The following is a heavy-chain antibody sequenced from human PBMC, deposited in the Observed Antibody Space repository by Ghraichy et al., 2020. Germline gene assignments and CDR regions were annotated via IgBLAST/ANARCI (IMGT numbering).Heavy chain of an antibody. CDR1: GGTFSSYA. J-gene: IGHJ3*02. CDR2: IIPIFGTA. Sequence: SVKVSCKASGGTFSSYAISWVRQAPGQGLEWMGGIIPIFGTANYAQKFQGRVTITADKSTSTAYMELSSLRSEDTAVYYCAREGRWELHDAFDIWGQGTMVTVSS. D-gene: IGHD1-26*01. CDR3: AREGRWELHDAFDI. V-gene: IGHV1-69*06.